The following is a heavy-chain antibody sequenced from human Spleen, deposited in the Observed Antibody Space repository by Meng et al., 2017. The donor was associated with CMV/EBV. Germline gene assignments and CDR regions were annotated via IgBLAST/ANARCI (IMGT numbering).Heavy chain of an antibody. CDR1: GGSISSGGYY. V-gene: IGHV4-31*03. CDR2: IYYSGST. CDR3: ARDSRYDFWSGYLTRLNWYGMDV. D-gene: IGHD3-3*01. Sequence: SETLSLTCTVSGGSISSGGYYWSWIRQHPGKGLEWIGYIYYSGSTYYNPSLKSRVTISVDTSKNQFSLKLSSVTAADTAVYYCARDSRYDFWSGYLTRLNWYGMDVWGQGTTVTVSS. J-gene: IGHJ6*02.